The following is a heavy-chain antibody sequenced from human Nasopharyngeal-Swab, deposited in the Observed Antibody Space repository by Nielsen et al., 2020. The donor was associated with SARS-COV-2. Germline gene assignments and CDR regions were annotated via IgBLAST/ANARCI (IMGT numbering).Heavy chain of an antibody. CDR2: IYYSGST. V-gene: IGHV4-39*01. CDR3: ARHVWGYGQGRDWFDP. J-gene: IGHJ5*02. D-gene: IGHD4/OR15-4a*01. Sequence: SETLSLTCTVSGGSISSGSYYWGWIRQPPGKGLEWIGSIYYSGSTYYNPSLKSRVTISVDTSKNQFSLKLSSVTAADTAVYYCARHVWGYGQGRDWFDPWGQGTLVTVSS. CDR1: GGSISSGSYY.